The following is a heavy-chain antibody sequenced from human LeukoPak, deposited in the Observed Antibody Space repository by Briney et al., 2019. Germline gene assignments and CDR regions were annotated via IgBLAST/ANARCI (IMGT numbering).Heavy chain of an antibody. CDR3: WIRDRRHFAY. J-gene: IGHJ4*02. CDR1: RYSFTHHA. CDR2: INVGNANT. Sequence: GASVKVSCKPSRYSFTHHAIHLVRQAPGQSLEWMGWINVGNANTKYAQLFHGTVTVARVTSANPEHMELSSMRSEDTAVYCCWIRDRRHFAYWGQGSPVT. V-gene: IGHV1-3*01. D-gene: IGHD5-18*01.